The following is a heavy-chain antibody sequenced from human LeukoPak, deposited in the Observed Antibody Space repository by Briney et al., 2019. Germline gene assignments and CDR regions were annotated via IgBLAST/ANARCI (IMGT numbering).Heavy chain of an antibody. D-gene: IGHD3-22*01. J-gene: IGHJ4*02. CDR3: ARATRHYYDSSGYYY. CDR1: GGSFSGYY. CDR2: INHSGST. V-gene: IGHV4-34*01. Sequence: SETLSLTCAVYGGSFSGYYWSWIRQPPGKGLEWIGEINHSGSTNYNPSLKSRVTISVDTSKNQFSLKLSSVTAADTAVYYCARATRHYYDSSGYYYWGQGTLVTVSS.